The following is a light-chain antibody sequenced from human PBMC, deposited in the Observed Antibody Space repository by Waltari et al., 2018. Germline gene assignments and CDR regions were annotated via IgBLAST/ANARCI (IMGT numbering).Light chain of an antibody. V-gene: IGKV4-1*01. CDR1: QTVLYSSNNKNY. CDR2: WAS. Sequence: DIVMTQSPDSLAVSLGERATINCKSSQTVLYSSNNKNYLAWYQQKPGQPPKLVIYWASTRESGVTDRFSASGSGKDFNFTISSLQAEDVAVYYCQQYYTSPYTFAQGTKLEI. CDR3: QQYYTSPYT. J-gene: IGKJ2*01.